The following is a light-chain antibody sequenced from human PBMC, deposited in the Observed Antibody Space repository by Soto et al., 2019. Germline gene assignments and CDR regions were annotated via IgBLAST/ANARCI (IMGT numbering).Light chain of an antibody. CDR3: QQYDSSPLA. CDR1: QSVTSNY. J-gene: IGKJ4*01. Sequence: EIVLTQSPGTLSLSPGERATLSCRASQSVTSNYLAWYQQKPGQAPRLLVYGASRRATDIPDRFSGSGSGTGFTLTISRLEPEDFAVYYCQQYDSSPLAFGGGTKVEIK. V-gene: IGKV3-20*01. CDR2: GAS.